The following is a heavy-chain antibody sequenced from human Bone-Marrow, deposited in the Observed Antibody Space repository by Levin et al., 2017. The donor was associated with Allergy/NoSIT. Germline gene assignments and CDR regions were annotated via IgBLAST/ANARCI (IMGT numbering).Heavy chain of an antibody. J-gene: IGHJ4*02. CDR2: IRSKAYGGTT. CDR3: TRVWAHIVATIGPDY. CDR1: GFTFGDYA. Sequence: GGSLRLSCTASGFTFGDYAMSWFRQAPGKGLEWVGFIRSKAYGGTTEYAASVKGRFTISRDDSKSIAYLQMNSLKTEDTAVYYCTRVWAHIVATIGPDYWGQGTLVTVSS. V-gene: IGHV3-49*03. D-gene: IGHD5-12*01.